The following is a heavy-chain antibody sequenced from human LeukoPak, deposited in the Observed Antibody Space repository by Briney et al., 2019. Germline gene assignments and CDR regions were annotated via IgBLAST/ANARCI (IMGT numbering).Heavy chain of an antibody. CDR3: ASYSGSYFSALDI. V-gene: IGHV1-18*01. Sequence: ASVKVSCKASGYTSTSFGISWVRQAPGEGLEWMGWVTSYNGNTNYAQKFQGRVTMTTDTSTSTAYMELRSLRSDDTAMYYCASYSGSYFSALDIWGQGTMVTVSS. CDR1: GYTSTSFG. J-gene: IGHJ3*02. D-gene: IGHD1-26*01. CDR2: VTSYNGNT.